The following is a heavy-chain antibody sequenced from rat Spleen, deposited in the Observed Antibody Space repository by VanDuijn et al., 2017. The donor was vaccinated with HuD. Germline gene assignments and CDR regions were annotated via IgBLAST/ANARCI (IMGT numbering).Heavy chain of an antibody. CDR2: IWGDGNS. V-gene: IGHV2-13*01. CDR1: GFSLSNYG. D-gene: IGHD1-12*02. Sequence: QVLLQESGPGLVQPSQTLSLTCTVSGFSLSNYGVIWVRQPPGQGLDWMGVIWGDGNSNYNSALKSRLSISRDTSKSQVFLKMNSLQTEDTATYYCARDVANYYGGTYGVMAAWGQGASVTVSS. CDR3: ARDVANYYGGTYGVMAA. J-gene: IGHJ4*01.